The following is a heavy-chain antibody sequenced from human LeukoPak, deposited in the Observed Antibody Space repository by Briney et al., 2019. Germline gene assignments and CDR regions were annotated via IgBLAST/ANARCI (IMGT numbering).Heavy chain of an antibody. D-gene: IGHD6-13*01. CDR3: ASCSSSCCDY. V-gene: IGHV4-34*01. CDR1: GGSFSGYY. Sequence: SETLSLTCAVYGGSFSGYYWSWIRQPPGKGLEWIGEINHSGSTNYNPSLKSRVTISVDTSKNQFSLKLSYVTAADTAVYYCASCSSSCCDYWGQGTLVTVSS. CDR2: INHSGST. J-gene: IGHJ4*02.